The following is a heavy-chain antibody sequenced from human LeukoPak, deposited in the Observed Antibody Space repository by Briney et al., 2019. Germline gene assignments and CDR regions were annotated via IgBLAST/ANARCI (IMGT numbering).Heavy chain of an antibody. D-gene: IGHD6-13*01. J-gene: IGHJ4*02. Sequence: PGGSLRLSCAASGFSFSTYAMIWVRQAPGKGLEWISYISSSSKIIHYADSVKGRFTISRDNAKNSLYLQLSSLRAEDTAVYYCARDPGLKRAAACGDHWGQGTLVIVS. CDR1: GFSFSTYA. V-gene: IGHV3-48*01. CDR2: ISSSSKII. CDR3: ARDPGLKRAAACGDH.